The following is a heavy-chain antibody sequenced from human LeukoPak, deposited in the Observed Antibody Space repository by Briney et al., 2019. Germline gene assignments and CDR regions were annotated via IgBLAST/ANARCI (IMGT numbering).Heavy chain of an antibody. CDR2: IYYSGST. CDR1: GGSISSSSYY. J-gene: IGHJ4*02. Sequence: SETLSLTCTVSGGSISSSSYYWGWLRQPPGKGLEWIGSIYYSGSTYYNPSLKSRLTISVDTSKNQFSLKLSSVTAADTAVYYCASNIVGATNFDYWGQGTLVTVSS. V-gene: IGHV4-39*01. D-gene: IGHD1-26*01. CDR3: ASNIVGATNFDY.